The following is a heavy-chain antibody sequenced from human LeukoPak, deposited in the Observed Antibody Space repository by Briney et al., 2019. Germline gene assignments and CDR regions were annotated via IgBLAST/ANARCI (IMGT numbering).Heavy chain of an antibody. CDR3: ARHTYYYDSSGLYYFDY. CDR1: GGSFSGYY. Sequence: SETLSLTCAVYGGSFSGYYWSWIRQPPGKGLEWIGEINHSGSTNYNPSLKSRVTISVDTSKNQFSLKLSSVTAADTAVYYCARHTYYYDSSGLYYFDYWGQGTLVTVSS. CDR2: INHSGST. V-gene: IGHV4-34*01. D-gene: IGHD3-22*01. J-gene: IGHJ4*02.